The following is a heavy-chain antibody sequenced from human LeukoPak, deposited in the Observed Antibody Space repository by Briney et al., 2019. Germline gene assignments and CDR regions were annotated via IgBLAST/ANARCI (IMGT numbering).Heavy chain of an antibody. J-gene: IGHJ4*02. CDR3: ATLRRDSSGYYPPIDY. V-gene: IGHV3-48*03. CDR2: ISSSGSTI. CDR1: GFTFSSSE. Sequence: PGGSLRLSCAASGFTFSSSEVNWVRQAPGKGLEWVSYISSSGSTIYYADSVKGRFTISRDNAKNSLYLQMNSLRAEDTAVYYCATLRRDSSGYYPPIDYWGQGTLVTVSS. D-gene: IGHD3-22*01.